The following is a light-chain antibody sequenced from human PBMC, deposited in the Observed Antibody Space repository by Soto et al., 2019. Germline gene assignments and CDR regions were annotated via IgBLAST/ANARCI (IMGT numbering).Light chain of an antibody. J-gene: IGKJ2*01. CDR1: QSISSY. V-gene: IGKV1-39*01. CDR3: QQSYSTPHT. CDR2: AAS. Sequence: DIQMTQSPSSLSASVGDRVTITCRASQSISSYLNLYQQKPGKAPKLLIYAASSLQSGVPSRFSGSGSGTDFALTISSLQPEDFATYYCQQSYSTPHTFGQGTKLVIK.